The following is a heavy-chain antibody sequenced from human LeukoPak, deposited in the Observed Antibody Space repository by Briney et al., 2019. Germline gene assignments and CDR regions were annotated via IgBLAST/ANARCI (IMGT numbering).Heavy chain of an antibody. J-gene: IGHJ4*02. D-gene: IGHD5/OR15-5a*01. CDR2: IEKNENNK. CDR1: GFTFNTHT. CDR3: VRQSEGLDY. V-gene: IGHV3-30-3*01. Sequence: GRSLRLSCAASGFTFNTHTMHWVRQAPGKGLEWVAVIEKNENNKYYADSVRGRFTISRDNSKDTLYLQMSSLTAEDTAVYFCVRQSEGLDYWGQGTQVTVSS.